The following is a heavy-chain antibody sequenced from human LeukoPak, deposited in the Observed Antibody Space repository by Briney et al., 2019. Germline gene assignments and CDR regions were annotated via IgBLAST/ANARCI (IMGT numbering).Heavy chain of an antibody. J-gene: IGHJ5*02. CDR1: GFTFSSYG. CDR2: ISYDGSNK. Sequence: GGSLRLSCAASGFTFSSYGMHWVRQAPGKGLEWVAVISYDGSNKYYADSVKGRFTISRDNSKNTLYLQMNSLRAEDTAVYYCAKDESSWGQGTLVTVSS. V-gene: IGHV3-30*18. CDR3: AKDESS.